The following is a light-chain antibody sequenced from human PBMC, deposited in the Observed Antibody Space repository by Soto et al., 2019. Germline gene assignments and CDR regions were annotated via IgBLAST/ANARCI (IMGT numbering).Light chain of an antibody. CDR2: EDS. CDR1: NLGRQH. J-gene: IGLJ1*01. CDR3: QSWDSDAAFV. Sequence: SYELTQPPSVSVSPGQTATISCSGDNLGRQHALWFQQRSHQSPVLVNYEDSKRPSGIPERFSRSNAGKTATLTISGTQTVDDADYYCQSWDSDAAFVFGTGTKVTVL. V-gene: IGLV3-1*01.